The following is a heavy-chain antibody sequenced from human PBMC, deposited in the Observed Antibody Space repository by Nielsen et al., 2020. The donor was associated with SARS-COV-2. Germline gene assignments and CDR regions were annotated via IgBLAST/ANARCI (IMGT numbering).Heavy chain of an antibody. CDR3: ARGWLRDFFDF. CDR2: AYYRSKWYY. CDR1: GDSVSRDIG. D-gene: IGHD5-12*01. Sequence: SETLSLTCAISGDSVSRDIGWNWIRQSPSGGLEWLGRAYYRSKWYYDYPLSVRSRITITPDTSKNQFSLHLNSVTPEDTAVYYCARGWLRDFFDFWGQGTLVTVSS. V-gene: IGHV6-1*01. J-gene: IGHJ4*02.